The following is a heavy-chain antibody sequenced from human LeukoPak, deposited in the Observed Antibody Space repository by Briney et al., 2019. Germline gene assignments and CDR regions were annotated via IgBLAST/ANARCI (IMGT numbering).Heavy chain of an antibody. CDR2: ISGSGGST. V-gene: IGHV3-23*01. Sequence: PGGSLRLSCAASGFTFSDYYMSWVRQAPGKGLEWVSAISGSGGSTYYADSVKGRFTISRDNSKNTLYLQMNSLRAEDTAVYYCARMTTVTSSWFDPWGQGTLVTVSS. CDR3: ARMTTVTSSWFDP. D-gene: IGHD4-17*01. J-gene: IGHJ5*02. CDR1: GFTFSDYY.